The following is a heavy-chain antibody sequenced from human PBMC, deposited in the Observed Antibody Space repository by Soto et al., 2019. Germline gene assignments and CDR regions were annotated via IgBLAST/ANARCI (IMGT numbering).Heavy chain of an antibody. CDR2: ISYDGSNK. CDR1: GFTFSSYG. J-gene: IGHJ4*02. V-gene: IGHV3-30*18. CDR3: AKATGYSSGWSL. Sequence: GGSLRLSCAASGFTFSSYGMHWVRQAPGKGLEWVAVISYDGSNKYYADSVKGRFTISRDNSKNTLYLQMNSLRAEDTAVYYCAKATGYSSGWSLWGQGTLVTVSS. D-gene: IGHD6-19*01.